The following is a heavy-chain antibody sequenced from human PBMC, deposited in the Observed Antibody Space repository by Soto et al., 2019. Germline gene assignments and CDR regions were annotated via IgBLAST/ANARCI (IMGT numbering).Heavy chain of an antibody. CDR3: ASQFCSGGACFNWFDP. CDR1: GGSIRSSLYY. CDR2: IFDSGIT. J-gene: IGHJ5*02. V-gene: IGHV4-30-4*01. D-gene: IGHD2-21*02. Sequence: PSETLSLTCTVSGGSIRSSLYYWSWIRQPPGKGLEWIGYIFDSGITHYNTSLKSRVAMSVDTSKNQFSLNLTSVTAADTAVYFCASQFCSGGACFNWFDPWGHGTLVTVSS.